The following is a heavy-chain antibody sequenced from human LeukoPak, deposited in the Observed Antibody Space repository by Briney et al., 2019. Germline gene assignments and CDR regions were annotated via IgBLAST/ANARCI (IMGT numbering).Heavy chain of an antibody. V-gene: IGHV3-11*04. Sequence: PGGSLGLSCAASGFTFSDYNMRWIRQAPGKGLEWVSSISRSGSTKYYADSVKGRFTISRDNAKNSLYLQMNNLRAEDTAMFYCATSMAQDVDAFHIWGQGTMVTVSS. CDR3: ATSMAQDVDAFHI. J-gene: IGHJ3*02. D-gene: IGHD2-21*01. CDR1: GFTFSDYN. CDR2: ISRSGSTK.